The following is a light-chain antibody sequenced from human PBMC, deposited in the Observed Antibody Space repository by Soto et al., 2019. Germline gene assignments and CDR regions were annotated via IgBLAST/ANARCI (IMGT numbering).Light chain of an antibody. J-gene: IGKJ1*01. Sequence: DIQMTQSPSTLSATVGDRVTITCRASQNINSWLAWYQQEPGKAPKVLIYKASSLESGVPSRFSGSGSGTEFTLTISSLPPDDFSSYYCQHYIRYPPWTFGQGTKVEIK. V-gene: IGKV1-5*03. CDR2: KAS. CDR3: QHYIRYPPWT. CDR1: QNINSW.